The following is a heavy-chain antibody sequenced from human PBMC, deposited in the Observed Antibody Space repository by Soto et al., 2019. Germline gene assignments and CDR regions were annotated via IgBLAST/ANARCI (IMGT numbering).Heavy chain of an antibody. CDR2: ISYDGSNK. CDR1: GFTFSSYA. J-gene: IGHJ3*02. Sequence: QVQLVESGGGVVQPGRSLRLSCAASGFTFSSYAMHWVRQAPGKGLEWVAVISYDGSNKYYADSVKGRFTISRDNSKNTLYLQMNSLRAEDTAVYYCARDPSLVGAAPIPNDDFDIWGQGTMVTVSS. V-gene: IGHV3-30-3*01. CDR3: ARDPSLVGAAPIPNDDFDI. D-gene: IGHD1-26*01.